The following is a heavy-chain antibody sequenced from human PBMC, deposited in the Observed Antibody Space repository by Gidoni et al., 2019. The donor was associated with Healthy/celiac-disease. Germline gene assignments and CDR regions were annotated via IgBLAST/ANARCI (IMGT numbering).Heavy chain of an antibody. CDR2: IYTSGST. CDR1: GGSISSGSYY. J-gene: IGHJ3*02. D-gene: IGHD3-22*01. CDR3: ARATDTMIVVVPPFDI. Sequence: QVQLQESGPGLVKPSQTLSLTCTVSGGSISSGSYYWSWIRQPAGKGLEWIGRIYTSGSTNYNPSLKSRVTISVDTSKNQFSLKLSSVTAADTAVYYCARATDTMIVVVPPFDIWGQGTMVTVSS. V-gene: IGHV4-61*02.